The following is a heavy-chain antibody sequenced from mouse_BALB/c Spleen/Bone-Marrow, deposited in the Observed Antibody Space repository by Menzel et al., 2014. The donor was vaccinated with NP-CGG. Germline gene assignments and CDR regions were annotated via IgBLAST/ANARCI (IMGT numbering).Heavy chain of an antibody. Sequence: EVMLVESGGGLVQPGGSLRLSCATSGFTFTDYYMNWVRQPPGKALEWLGFIRNKANGYTTEYSASVKGRFTISRDNSQSILYLQMNTLRAEDSATYNCARDKGSVFFDYWGQGTTLTVSS. CDR1: GFTFTDYY. V-gene: IGHV7-3*02. D-gene: IGHD1-3*01. CDR3: ARDKGSVFFDY. J-gene: IGHJ2*01. CDR2: IRNKANGYTT.